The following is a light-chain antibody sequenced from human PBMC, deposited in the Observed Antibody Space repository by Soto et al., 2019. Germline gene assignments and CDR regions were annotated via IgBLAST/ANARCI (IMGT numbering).Light chain of an antibody. V-gene: IGKV4-1*01. CDR3: HQYYSAPQT. Sequence: IVMTQSPDFLAVSLGERATINCKSSQSVLYSPNNKTYFAWYQQKPGQPPKLLIYWAYTRESGVPGRFSGSGSGTDFTLTISSLQAEDVAVYYCHQYYSAPQTFGQGTKVDIK. J-gene: IGKJ1*01. CDR1: QSVLYSPNNKTY. CDR2: WAY.